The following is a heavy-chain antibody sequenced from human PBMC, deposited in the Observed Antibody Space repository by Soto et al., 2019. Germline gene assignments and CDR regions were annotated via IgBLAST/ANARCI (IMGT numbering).Heavy chain of an antibody. Sequence: GGSLRLSCAASGFTFTTYGMSWVRQAPGKGLEWVSTISGSGSNTYYADSVKGRFTISRDNSINTLYLHLNSLGAEDTAVYFCAKGDYSSYWFFDSWGQGTLVTVSS. CDR3: AKGDYSSYWFFDS. CDR1: GFTFTTYG. J-gene: IGHJ4*02. V-gene: IGHV3-23*01. CDR2: ISGSGSNT. D-gene: IGHD4-4*01.